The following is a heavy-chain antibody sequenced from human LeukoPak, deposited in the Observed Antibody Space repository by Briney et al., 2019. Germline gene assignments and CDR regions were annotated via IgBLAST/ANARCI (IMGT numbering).Heavy chain of an antibody. CDR1: GFTFSSYS. CDR3: ASLPMTTVPLDAFDI. V-gene: IGHV3-21*01. Sequence: GGSLRLSCAASGFTFSSYSMNWVRQAPGKGLEWVSSISSSSSYIYYADSVKGRFTISRDNAKNSLYLQMNSLRAEDTAVYYCASLPMTTVPLDAFDIWGQGTMVTVSS. CDR2: ISSSSSYI. J-gene: IGHJ3*02. D-gene: IGHD4-17*01.